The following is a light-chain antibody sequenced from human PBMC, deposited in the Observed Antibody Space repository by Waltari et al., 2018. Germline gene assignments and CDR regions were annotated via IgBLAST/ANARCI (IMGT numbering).Light chain of an antibody. CDR1: QSLNTYY. CDR3: QQYGRSLT. CDR2: GAS. Sequence: EILLTQSPETLSLSPGERATLSCRASQSLNTYYLAWYQQKPGQAPRLLIYGASNRATGIPDRFSGSGSGTDFTLTISRPEPEDCAVYYCQQYGRSLTFGGGTKVNIK. V-gene: IGKV3-20*01. J-gene: IGKJ4*01.